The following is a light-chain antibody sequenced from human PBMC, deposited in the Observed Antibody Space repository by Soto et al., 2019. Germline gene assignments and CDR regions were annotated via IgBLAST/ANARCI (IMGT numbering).Light chain of an antibody. CDR3: CSYTRSYTWV. CDR1: SSDVGDGDF. Sequence: QSALTQPASVSGSPRQSITISCTGTSSDVGDGDFVSWYQQRPGNVPKLMIYKVSNRPSGVSNRFSGSKSGNTASLTISGLQAEDEADYYCCSYTRSYTWVFGGGIKLTVL. J-gene: IGLJ3*02. CDR2: KVS. V-gene: IGLV2-14*01.